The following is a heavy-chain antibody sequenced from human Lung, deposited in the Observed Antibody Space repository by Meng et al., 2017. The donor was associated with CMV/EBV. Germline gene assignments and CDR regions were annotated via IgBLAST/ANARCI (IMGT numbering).Heavy chain of an antibody. V-gene: IGHV1-2*02. J-gene: IGHJ5*02. CDR1: GFTFTAHY. D-gene: IGHD4-17*01. Sequence: SXXVSXXASGFTFTAHYIHWVRQAPGQGLEWMGWINPNSGGANYAQKFQGRVTMTRDTSISTAYMELSGLTSDDTAVYFCARDHEHQTLRNNWFDPWGQGTLVTVSS. CDR3: ARDHEHQTLRNNWFDP. CDR2: INPNSGGA.